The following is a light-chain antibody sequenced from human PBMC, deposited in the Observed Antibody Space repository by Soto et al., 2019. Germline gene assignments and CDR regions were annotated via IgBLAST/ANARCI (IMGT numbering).Light chain of an antibody. V-gene: IGKV1-5*01. CDR2: DAS. CDR1: QSIGDS. Sequence: DIQMTQSPSTLSASVGDRVTITCRASQSIGDSLAWYQQKPGKAPYLLIFDASSLESGVPSRFSGNGSGTEFTLTISSLQPEDFATHYCQQLHGYPITFGQGTRLEIK. J-gene: IGKJ5*01. CDR3: QQLHGYPIT.